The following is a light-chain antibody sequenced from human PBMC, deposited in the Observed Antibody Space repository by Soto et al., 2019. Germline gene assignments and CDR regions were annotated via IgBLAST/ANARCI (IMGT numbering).Light chain of an antibody. CDR2: AA. V-gene: IGKV1-27*01. Sequence: DIQLTQSPSSLSASVGDRVTITCRTSQGIGNFLAWYQQKPGKVPKLLISAATLQSGVPSRFSGSGSGTDFTLTITSLQPEDVATYYCQKYSSVLTFGQGTRLEIK. J-gene: IGKJ5*01. CDR1: QGIGNF. CDR3: QKYSSVLT.